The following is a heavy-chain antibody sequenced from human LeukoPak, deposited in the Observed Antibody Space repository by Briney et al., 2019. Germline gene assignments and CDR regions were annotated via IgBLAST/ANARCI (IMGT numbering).Heavy chain of an antibody. J-gene: IGHJ1*01. CDR1: GLIFNICT. CDR3: ARGDGDIEVVTAEKKYF. D-gene: IGHD2-21*02. CDR2: ISSWSKYI. V-gene: IGHV3-21*01. Sequence: GGSLTLSWAASGLIFNICTMNWVRQSPGKGLEWVSSISSWSKYIYYTDSVKGRLTIYRHNPKNSLFLQMDSERAEHTPLYYCARGDGDIEVVTAEKKYFGGEGTLVSVS.